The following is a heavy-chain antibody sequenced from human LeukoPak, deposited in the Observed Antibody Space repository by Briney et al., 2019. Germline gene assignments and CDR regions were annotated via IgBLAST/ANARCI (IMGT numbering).Heavy chain of an antibody. CDR2: IHYSGST. Sequence: SETLSLTCTVSGGSISSYYWSWIRQPPGKGLEWIGYIHYSGSTNYNPSLKSRVTISVDTSKNQFSLKLSSVTAADTAMYYCARIRGYGSDYYYYYMDVWDKGTTVTVSS. CDR3: ARIRGYGSDYYYYYMDV. V-gene: IGHV4-59*12. D-gene: IGHD6-19*01. J-gene: IGHJ6*03. CDR1: GGSISSYY.